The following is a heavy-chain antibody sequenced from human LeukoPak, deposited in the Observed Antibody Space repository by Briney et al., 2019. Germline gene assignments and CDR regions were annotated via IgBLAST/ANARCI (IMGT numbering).Heavy chain of an antibody. V-gene: IGHV1-69*05. D-gene: IGHD4-11*01. CDR1: GGTFSSYA. J-gene: IGHJ6*03. CDR3: ARSYSNYPGAYYYMDV. CDR2: IIPIFGTA. Sequence: ASVKASCKASGGTFSSYAISWVRQAPGQGLEWMGGIIPIFGTANYAQKFQGRVTITTDESTSTAYMELSSLRSEDTAVYYCARSYSNYPGAYYYMDVWGKGTTVTVSS.